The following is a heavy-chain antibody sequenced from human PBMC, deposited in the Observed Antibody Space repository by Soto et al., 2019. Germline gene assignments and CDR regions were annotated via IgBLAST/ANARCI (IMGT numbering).Heavy chain of an antibody. CDR1: GFSLATSGVG. D-gene: IGHD1-1*01. CDR3: ALRVRLEGDWDGDYFGF. J-gene: IGHJ4*02. CDR2: IYWDDDK. V-gene: IGHV2-5*02. Sequence: QVTLEESGPTRVKPTQTLTLTCTFSGFSLATSGVGVGWVRQPPGKALERLALIYWDDDKRYSPSRRSRLNGTQDTSRHPSVLTIPNTAPVDTTTSSCALRVRLEGDWDGDYFGFWGQGALLTVSS.